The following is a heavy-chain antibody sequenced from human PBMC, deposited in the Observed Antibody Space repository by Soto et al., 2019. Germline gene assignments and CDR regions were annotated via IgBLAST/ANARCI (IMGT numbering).Heavy chain of an antibody. CDR1: DGYSISYC. CDR2: IYSSGST. J-gene: IGHJ4*02. V-gene: IGHV4-59*05. CDR3: ARQRTTVVTQAYFDH. Sequence: FVPLCLTWTVADGYSISYCGRWIRKHTGKGLEWIGSIYSSGSTYYNPSFKSRVTISIDTSKNQFSLKLSSVTATDTAVYYCARQRTTVVTQAYFDHWGQGVLVTV. D-gene: IGHD2-21*02.